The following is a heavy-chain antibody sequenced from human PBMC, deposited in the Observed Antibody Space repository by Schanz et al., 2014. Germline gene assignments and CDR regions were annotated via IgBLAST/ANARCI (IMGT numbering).Heavy chain of an antibody. CDR2: IATSSSTR. V-gene: IGHV3-48*01. Sequence: DVQLLESGGGLVQPGGSLRLSCTASGFAFSSYSMNWVRQVPGKGLEWLSYIATSSSTRHYADSVKGRFTISRDNSKNTLYLQMNTLRAEDTAVYYCARDRGYCSGGSCLTFDYWGQGTLVTVSS. CDR3: ARDRGYCSGGSCLTFDY. J-gene: IGHJ4*02. CDR1: GFAFSSYS. D-gene: IGHD2-15*01.